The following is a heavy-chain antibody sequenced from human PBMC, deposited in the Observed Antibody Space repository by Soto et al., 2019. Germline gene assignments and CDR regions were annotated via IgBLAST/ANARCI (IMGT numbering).Heavy chain of an antibody. Sequence: QVQLVQSGAEVKNPGASVKVSCKASGYTFTRYGIGWARQAPGQGLEWMGWINTYNGNTNYVQNVQGRVTLTTDTSTCTAYMELRSLRSYDTAIYYCAMVDVYVTPSPQDVWGQGTTVVVSS. CDR1: GYTFTRYG. CDR3: AMVDVYVTPSPQDV. J-gene: IGHJ6*02. CDR2: INTYNGNT. D-gene: IGHD3-16*01. V-gene: IGHV1-18*01.